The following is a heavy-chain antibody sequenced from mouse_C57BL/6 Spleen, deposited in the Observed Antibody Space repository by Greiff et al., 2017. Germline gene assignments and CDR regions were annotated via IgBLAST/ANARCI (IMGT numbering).Heavy chain of an antibody. CDR2: IDPSDSYT. CDR3: ASYGSSYVWFAY. V-gene: IGHV1-69*01. CDR1: GYTFTSYW. Sequence: QVQLQQPGAELVMPGASVKLSCTASGYTFTSYWMHWVKQRPGQGLEWIGEIDPSDSYTNYNEKFKGKSSLTVDKSSSSAYMQLSSVTSDDSAVYYCASYGSSYVWFAYWGQGTLVTVAA. J-gene: IGHJ3*01. D-gene: IGHD1-1*01.